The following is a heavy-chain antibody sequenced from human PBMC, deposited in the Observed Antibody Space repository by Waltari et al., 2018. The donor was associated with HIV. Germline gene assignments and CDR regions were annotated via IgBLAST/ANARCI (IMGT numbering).Heavy chain of an antibody. CDR3: ARRGDGFNQHARLDH. D-gene: IGHD2-2*01. J-gene: IGHJ4*02. CDR1: GGSIPRKDFD. CDR2: MYNSGTT. Sequence: QLHLQESGPGLVKPSETLALTCTVPGGSIPRKDFDWSWIRQPPGKGLEWIGLMYNSGTTDYNPSLKSRVSMSRDTSKNRFSLRLHSVTAADTAIYYCARRGDGFNQHARLDHWGPGTLVTVSS. V-gene: IGHV4-39*01.